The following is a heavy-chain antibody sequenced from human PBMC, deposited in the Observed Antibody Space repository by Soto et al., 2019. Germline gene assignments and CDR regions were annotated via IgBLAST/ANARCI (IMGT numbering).Heavy chain of an antibody. CDR1: GGTFSSYA. J-gene: IGHJ3*02. CDR2: IIPIFGTA. D-gene: IGHD6-13*01. Sequence: SVKVCFKAYGGTFSSYAVSWVRQAPGQGLEWMGGIIPIFGTANYAQKFQGRVTITADESTSTAYMELSSLRSEDTAVYYCARYASPGYSSNADRDNAFDIWGPGTMVTGSS. CDR3: ARYASPGYSSNADRDNAFDI. V-gene: IGHV1-69*13.